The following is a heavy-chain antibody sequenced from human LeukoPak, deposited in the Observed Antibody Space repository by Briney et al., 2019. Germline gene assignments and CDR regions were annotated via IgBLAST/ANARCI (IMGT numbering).Heavy chain of an antibody. J-gene: IGHJ4*02. CDR1: GVSISSYY. CDR3: ARDIYYYDSSGSQTLDY. Sequence: SETLSLTCTVSGVSISSYYWSWIRQAAGKGLEWIGRIYTSGSTNYNPSLKSRVTMSVDTSKNQFSLKLSSVTAADTAVYYCARDIYYYDSSGSQTLDYWGQGTLVTVSS. CDR2: IYTSGST. V-gene: IGHV4-4*07. D-gene: IGHD3-22*01.